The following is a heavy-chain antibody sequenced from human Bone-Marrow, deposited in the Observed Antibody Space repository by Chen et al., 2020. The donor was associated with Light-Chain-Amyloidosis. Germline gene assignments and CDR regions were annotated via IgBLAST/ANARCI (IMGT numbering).Heavy chain of an antibody. Sequence: EVQLEQSGPEVKKPGESLKISCKGSGYTFPNYWIGWVRQMPGKGLECLGVYDPDDFAARYSPSLEGQVTISGDKSITTAYLQLRGVKASDTAVYYCARRRDGYNLDYWGQETLVTVS. J-gene: IGHJ4*02. V-gene: IGHV5-51*01. CDR1: GYTFPNYW. D-gene: IGHD5-12*01. CDR2: YDPDDFAA. CDR3: ARRRDGYNLDY.